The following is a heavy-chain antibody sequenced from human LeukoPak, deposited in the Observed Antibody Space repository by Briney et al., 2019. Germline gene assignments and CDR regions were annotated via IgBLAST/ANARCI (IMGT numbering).Heavy chain of an antibody. CDR3: AREASGYSYGLDAFDI. CDR2: IKQDGSEK. D-gene: IGHD5-18*01. J-gene: IGHJ3*02. Sequence: TGGSLRLSCAASGFTFSSYWMSWVRQAPGKGLEWVANIKQDGSEKYYVDSVKGRFTISRDNAKNSLYLQMNSLRAEDTAVYYCAREASGYSYGLDAFDIWGQGTMVTVSS. V-gene: IGHV3-7*01. CDR1: GFTFSSYW.